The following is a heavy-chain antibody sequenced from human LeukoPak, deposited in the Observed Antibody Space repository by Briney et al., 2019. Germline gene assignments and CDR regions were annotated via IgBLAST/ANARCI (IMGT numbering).Heavy chain of an antibody. CDR3: ASMGAGSYYSGLDY. Sequence: GGSLRLSCAASGFTFSSYWMHWVRQAPGKGLVWVSRINSDGSSTSYADSVKGRFTISRDNAKNTPYLQMNSLRAEDTAVYYCASMGAGSYYSGLDYWGQGTLVTVSS. CDR2: INSDGSST. CDR1: GFTFSSYW. D-gene: IGHD1-26*01. J-gene: IGHJ4*02. V-gene: IGHV3-74*01.